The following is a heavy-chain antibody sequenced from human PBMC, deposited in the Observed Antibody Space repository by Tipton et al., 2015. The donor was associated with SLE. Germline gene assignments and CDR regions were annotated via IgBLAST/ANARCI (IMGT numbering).Heavy chain of an antibody. V-gene: IGHV4-34*01. CDR2: INHSGST. D-gene: IGHD1-26*01. CDR3: ARVYSGSYYKAFDI. J-gene: IGHJ3*02. Sequence: AGLVKPSETLSLTCAVYGGSFSGYYWSWIRQPPGKGLEWIGEINHSGSTNYNPSLKSRVTISVDTSGNQFSLNLISATAADTAVYYCARVYSGSYYKAFDIWGQGTVVTVSS. CDR1: GGSFSGYY.